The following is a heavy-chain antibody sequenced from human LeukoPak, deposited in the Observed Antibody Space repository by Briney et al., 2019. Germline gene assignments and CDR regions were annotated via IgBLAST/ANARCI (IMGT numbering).Heavy chain of an antibody. CDR1: GYTFTGYY. V-gene: IGHV1-2*02. CDR2: INPNSGGT. D-gene: IGHD3-3*01. J-gene: IGHJ4*02. CDR3: ARLESTKYYDFWSGYERGLTDY. Sequence: GASVKVSCKASGYTFTGYYMHWVRQAPGQGLEWMGWINPNSGGTNYAQKFQGRVTMTRDTSISTAYMELSRLRSDDTAVYYRARLESTKYYDFWSGYERGLTDYWGQGTLVTVSS.